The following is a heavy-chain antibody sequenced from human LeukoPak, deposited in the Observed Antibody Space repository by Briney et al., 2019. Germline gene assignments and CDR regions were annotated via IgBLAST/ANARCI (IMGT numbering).Heavy chain of an antibody. CDR1: GGSINSYY. CDR3: ARDRDSSGLRDFDL. D-gene: IGHD3-22*01. CDR2: IYYSGNT. Sequence: SETLSLTCTVSGGSINSYYWSWIRQPPGKGLEWIGCIYYSGNTNYNPSLKSRVSISIGTSKNQLSLQLSSVTAADTAVYYCARDRDSSGLRDFDLWGRGTLVTVSA. J-gene: IGHJ2*01. V-gene: IGHV4-59*01.